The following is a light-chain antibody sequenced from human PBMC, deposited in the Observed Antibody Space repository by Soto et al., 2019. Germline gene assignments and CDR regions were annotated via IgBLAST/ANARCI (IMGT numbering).Light chain of an antibody. CDR3: QQYNNWSPWT. CDR1: QSVSTN. Sequence: EIGMTQSPATLSVSPGERATLSCRASQSVSTNLALYQQKPGQAPRLLIYGASTRATGIPARFSGSGSGTEFTLTISSLKSEDFAVYYCQQYNNWSPWTCGQGTKVEIK. V-gene: IGKV3-15*01. CDR2: GAS. J-gene: IGKJ1*01.